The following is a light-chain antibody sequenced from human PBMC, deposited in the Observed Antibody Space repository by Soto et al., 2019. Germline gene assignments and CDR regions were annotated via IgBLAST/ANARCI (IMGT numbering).Light chain of an antibody. CDR2: DVS. CDR1: SSDVGGYNY. Sequence: QSALTQPASVSGSPGQSITISCTGTSSDVGGYNYVSWYQQHPGKAPKLMIYDVSNRPSGVSNRFSGSKSGNTASLTISGLQAEDAADYYCSSYTGSSTPFVFGTGTKLTVL. CDR3: SSYTGSSTPFV. J-gene: IGLJ1*01. V-gene: IGLV2-14*01.